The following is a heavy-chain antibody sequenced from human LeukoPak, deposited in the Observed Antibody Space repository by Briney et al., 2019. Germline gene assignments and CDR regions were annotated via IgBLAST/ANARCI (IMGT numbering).Heavy chain of an antibody. V-gene: IGHV4-34*01. Sequence: PSETLSLTCAVYGGSFSGYHWTWIRQSPGKGLEWIGDINPSGSTYYNPSLKSRLTISVDISKNHFSLKLRSVTAADTAVYYCARGRHDITMIVVVMTSVSYYLDVWGKGTTVTVS. J-gene: IGHJ6*03. CDR1: GGSFSGYH. D-gene: IGHD3-22*01. CDR2: INPSGST. CDR3: ARGRHDITMIVVVMTSVSYYLDV.